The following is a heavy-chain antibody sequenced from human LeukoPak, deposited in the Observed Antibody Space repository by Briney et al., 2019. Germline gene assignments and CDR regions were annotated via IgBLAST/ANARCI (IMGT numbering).Heavy chain of an antibody. V-gene: IGHV4-4*02. D-gene: IGHD3-10*01. CDR1: GGSINNSNW. CDR3: ARTLGSSGFYS. CDR2: VFHTGST. J-gene: IGHJ5*02. Sequence: SGTLSLNCSVSGGSINNSNWWSWIRQSPGKGLEWIGEVFHTGSTNYNPSLKSRVTLSVDKSKNRFSLRLTSMTAADSAVYFCARTLGSSGFYSWGQGTLVTVSS.